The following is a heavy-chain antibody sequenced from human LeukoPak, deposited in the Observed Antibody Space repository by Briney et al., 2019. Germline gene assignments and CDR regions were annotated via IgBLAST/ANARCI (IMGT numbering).Heavy chain of an antibody. CDR2: ISGSGGST. CDR3: ANRRLAYYYGMDV. Sequence: GGSLRLSCAASGFTVSSNYMSWVRQAPGKGLEWVSAISGSGGSTYYADSVKGRFTISRDNSKNTLYLQMNSLRAEDTAVYYCANRRLAYYYGMDVWGQGTTVTVSS. J-gene: IGHJ6*02. V-gene: IGHV3-23*01. CDR1: GFTVSSNY.